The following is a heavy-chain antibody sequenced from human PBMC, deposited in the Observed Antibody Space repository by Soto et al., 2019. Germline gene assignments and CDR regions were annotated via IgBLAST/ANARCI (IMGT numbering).Heavy chain of an antibody. V-gene: IGHV3-33*01. CDR3: ARGSYDGSGLDV. J-gene: IGHJ6*02. Sequence: QVQLVESGGGVVQPGTSLRLSCIASRFTFISYGMHWVRQVPGKGLEWVAVVWYDGSNRYYGESVRGRFTIARDNSMNPVYLQMDSVRVEDTAVYYCARGSYDGSGLDVWGQGTTVTVSS. CDR2: VWYDGSNR. CDR1: RFTFISYG. D-gene: IGHD3-10*01.